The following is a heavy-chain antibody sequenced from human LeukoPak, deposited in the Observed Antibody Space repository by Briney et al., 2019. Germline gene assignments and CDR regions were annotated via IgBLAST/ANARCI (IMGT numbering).Heavy chain of an antibody. V-gene: IGHV1-18*01. Sequence: GASVKVSCKASDYTFTSYGVSWVRQAPGQGPEWMGWISGYNGNTSYAQKLQGRLTLTVDTSTSTAYMELRSLRSDDTAVYFCARDKAGGPYYFDYWGQGTLVTVSS. D-gene: IGHD2-8*02. CDR2: ISGYNGNT. CDR3: ARDKAGGPYYFDY. J-gene: IGHJ4*02. CDR1: DYTFTSYG.